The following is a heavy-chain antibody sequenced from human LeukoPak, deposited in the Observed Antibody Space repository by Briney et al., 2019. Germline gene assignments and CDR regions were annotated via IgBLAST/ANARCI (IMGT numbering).Heavy chain of an antibody. CDR2: ISSSGSTI. CDR3: ARGGTNYYYYYMDV. CDR1: GFTFSDYY. D-gene: IGHD2-8*01. J-gene: IGHJ6*03. Sequence: TGGSLRLSCAASGFTFSDYYMSWIRQAPGKGLEWVSYISSSGSTIYYADSVKGRFTISRDNAKNSLYLQMNSLRAEDTAVYYCARGGTNYYYYYMDVWGKGTTVTVSS. V-gene: IGHV3-11*04.